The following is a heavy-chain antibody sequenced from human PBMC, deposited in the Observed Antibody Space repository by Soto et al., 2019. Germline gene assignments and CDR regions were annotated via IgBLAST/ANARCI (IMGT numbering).Heavy chain of an antibody. D-gene: IGHD2-2*02. Sequence: SETLSLTCTVSGGSISSSSYYWGWIRQPPGKGLEWIGSIYYSGSTYYNPSLKSRVTIAVDTSKNQFSLKLSSVTAADTAVYYCAIVVVPAAIGYYYYYGMDVWGQGTTVTVSS. CDR1: GGSISSSSYY. CDR2: IYYSGST. V-gene: IGHV4-39*01. J-gene: IGHJ6*02. CDR3: AIVVVPAAIGYYYYYGMDV.